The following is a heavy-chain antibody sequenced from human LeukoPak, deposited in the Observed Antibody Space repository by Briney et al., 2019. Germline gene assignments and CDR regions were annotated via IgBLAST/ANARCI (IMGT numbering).Heavy chain of an antibody. V-gene: IGHV4-39*01. J-gene: IGHJ4*02. Sequence: PSETLSLTCTVSGGSVSSSDYYWGWIRQPPGKGLEWIGNIYYNGNTYYNPSLKSRVTISEDTSKNQFSLKLSSVTAADTAVYYCARGDSGSYYYDYWGQGTLVTVSS. D-gene: IGHD1-26*01. CDR3: ARGDSGSYYYDY. CDR1: GGSVSSSDYY. CDR2: IYYNGNT.